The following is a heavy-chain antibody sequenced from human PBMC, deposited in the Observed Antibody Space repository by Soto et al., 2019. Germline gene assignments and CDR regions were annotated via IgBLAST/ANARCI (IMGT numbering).Heavy chain of an antibody. D-gene: IGHD3-3*01. V-gene: IGHV4-39*01. CDR2: IYYSGST. CDR1: GGSISSYY. J-gene: IGHJ5*02. Sequence: SETLSLTCTVSGGSISSYYWGWIRQPPGKGLEWIGSIYYSGSTYYNPSLKSRVTISVDTSKNQFSLKLSSVTAADTAVYYCARYDFFGNWFDPWGQGTLVTVSS. CDR3: ARYDFFGNWFDP.